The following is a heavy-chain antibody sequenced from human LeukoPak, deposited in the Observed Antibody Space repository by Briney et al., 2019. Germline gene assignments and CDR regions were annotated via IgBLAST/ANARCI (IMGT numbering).Heavy chain of an antibody. CDR1: GDSISSGGYY. D-gene: IGHD6-13*01. CDR2: IYYSGST. V-gene: IGHV4-31*03. Sequence: SQTLSLTCTVSGDSISSGGYYWSWIRQHPGKGLEWIGYIYYSGSTYYNPSLKSRVTISVDTSKNQFSLKLSSVTAADTAVYYCARTAAAVYMDVWGKGTTVTVSS. CDR3: ARTAAAVYMDV. J-gene: IGHJ6*03.